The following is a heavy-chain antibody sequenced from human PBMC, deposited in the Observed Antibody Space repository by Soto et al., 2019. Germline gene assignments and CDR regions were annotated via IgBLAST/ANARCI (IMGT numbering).Heavy chain of an antibody. V-gene: IGHV4-39*01. D-gene: IGHD6-13*01. CDR2: IYYSGST. CDR3: ARHGSIAAAGTGWFDP. Sequence: SETLSLTCTVSGGSVSSGSYYWSWIRQPPGKGLEWIGSIYYSGSTYYNPSLKSRVTISVDTSKNQFSLKLSSVTAADTAMYYCARHGSIAAAGTGWFDPWGQGTLVTVSS. J-gene: IGHJ5*02. CDR1: GGSVSSGSYY.